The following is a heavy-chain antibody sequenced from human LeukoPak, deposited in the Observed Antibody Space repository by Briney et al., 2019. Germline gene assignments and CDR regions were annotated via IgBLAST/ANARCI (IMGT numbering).Heavy chain of an antibody. J-gene: IGHJ4*02. CDR1: GFTFSGSA. CDR3: TSRVDIAMVEGIDFDY. D-gene: IGHD5-18*01. CDR2: IRSKANSYAT. Sequence: GGSLRLSCAASGFTFSGSAMHWVRQASGKWLEWVGRIRSKANSYATAYAASVKGRFTISRDDSKNTAYLQMNSLKTEDTAVYYCTSRVDIAMVEGIDFDYWGQGTLVTVSS. V-gene: IGHV3-73*01.